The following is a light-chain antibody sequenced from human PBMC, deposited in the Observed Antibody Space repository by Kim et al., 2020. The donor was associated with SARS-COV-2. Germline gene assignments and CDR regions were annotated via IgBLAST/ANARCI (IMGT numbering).Light chain of an antibody. Sequence: TVTIHFHRSSGSIASSYVQWYQQRPGSAPTTLISEDNQRPSGVPDRFSGSVDDSSNSASLTISGLRPEDEADYYCQSYDTRSHEVFGGGTQLTVL. V-gene: IGLV6-57*03. CDR2: EDN. CDR3: QSYDTRSHEV. CDR1: SGSIASSY. J-gene: IGLJ7*01.